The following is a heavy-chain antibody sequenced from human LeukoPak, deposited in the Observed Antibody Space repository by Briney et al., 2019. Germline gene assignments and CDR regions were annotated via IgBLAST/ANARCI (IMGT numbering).Heavy chain of an antibody. J-gene: IGHJ5*02. D-gene: IGHD1-1*01. Sequence: PGGALRLSCAASVFPCSIYAMICLRQAPGKGLECVSAFCGMGGNTYYRHSVKGRVTISRDNSENILYMQMNRLRAEDTAVYYCANMADPVVEETWGQGNLVSVSS. V-gene: IGHV3-23*01. CDR2: FCGMGGNT. CDR1: VFPCSIYA. CDR3: ANMADPVVEET.